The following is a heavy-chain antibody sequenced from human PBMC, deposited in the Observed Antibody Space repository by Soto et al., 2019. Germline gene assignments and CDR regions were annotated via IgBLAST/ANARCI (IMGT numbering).Heavy chain of an antibody. J-gene: IGHJ4*02. V-gene: IGHV1-69*13. Sequence: ASVKVSCKASGGTFSSYAISWVRQAPGQGLEWMGGIIPIFGTANYAQKFQGRVTITADESTSTAYMELSSLRSEDTAVYYCASRHDSRDFDYWGQGTLVTVSS. CDR2: IIPIFGTA. CDR1: GGTFSSYA. CDR3: ASRHDSRDFDY. D-gene: IGHD2-21*02.